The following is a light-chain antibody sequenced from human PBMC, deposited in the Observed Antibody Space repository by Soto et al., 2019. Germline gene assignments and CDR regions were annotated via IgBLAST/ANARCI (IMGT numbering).Light chain of an antibody. V-gene: IGLV2-14*01. CDR2: DVS. Sequence: QSVLTQPASVSGSPGQSITISCTGTSSDVGGHNYVSWYQQHPGRAPKLMIYDVSNRPSGVSNRFSGSKSGNTASLTISGLKPEDEADYYCSSYTSSSTDVFGSGTKVTVL. CDR3: SSYTSSSTDV. J-gene: IGLJ1*01. CDR1: SSDVGGHNY.